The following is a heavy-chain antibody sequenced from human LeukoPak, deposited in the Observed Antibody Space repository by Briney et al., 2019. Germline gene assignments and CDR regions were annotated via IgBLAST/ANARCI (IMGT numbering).Heavy chain of an antibody. CDR2: INHSGST. V-gene: IGHV4-34*01. CDR1: GGSFSGYY. D-gene: IGHD6-19*01. J-gene: IGHJ2*01. Sequence: SETLSLTCAVYGGSFSGYYWSWSRQPPGKGLEWIGEINHSGSTNYNPSLKSRVTISVDTSKNQFSLKLSSVTAADTAVYYCARNRGIAVAGYWYFDLWGRGTLVSVSS. CDR3: ARNRGIAVAGYWYFDL.